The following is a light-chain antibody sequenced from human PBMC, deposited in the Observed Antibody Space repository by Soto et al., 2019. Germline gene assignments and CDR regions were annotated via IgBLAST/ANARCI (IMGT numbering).Light chain of an antibody. J-gene: IGKJ5*01. CDR2: GAS. CDR3: QQDYSTPVT. Sequence: DIHMTQSPSSLSSSVGDRVTLTCRASQSVSRHLNWYQQKEGRAPSLIIYGASTMQTGVPSRFSARGSGTEFTLTISSLLPEDFATYYCQQDYSTPVTFGQGTR. CDR1: QSVSRH. V-gene: IGKV1-39*01.